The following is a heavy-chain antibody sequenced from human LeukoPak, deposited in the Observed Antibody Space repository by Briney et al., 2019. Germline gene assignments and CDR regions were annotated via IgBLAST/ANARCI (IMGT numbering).Heavy chain of an antibody. CDR1: GYTFTGYY. D-gene: IGHD5-24*01. J-gene: IGHJ5*02. CDR3: ARDGDFGYSLSWFDP. CDR2: ISAYNGNT. V-gene: IGHV1-18*04. Sequence: ASVTVSCMASGYTFTGYYMHWVRQAPGRGLEWMGWISAYNGNTNYAQNLQGRVTMTTDTSTSTAYMELRSLRSDDTAVYYCARDGDFGYSLSWFDPWGQGTLVTVSS.